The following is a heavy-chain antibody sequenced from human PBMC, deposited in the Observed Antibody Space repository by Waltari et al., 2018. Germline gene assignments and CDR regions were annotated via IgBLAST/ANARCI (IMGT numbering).Heavy chain of an antibody. Sequence: EVQLVESGGGLVQPGGSLRLSCAAPGFTFCSYDMHWVRQATGKGLEWVSAIGTAGDTYYPGSVKGRFTISRENAKNSLYLQMNSLRAEDTAVYYCARASTDDYGDLLHDAFDIWGQGTMVTVSS. CDR1: GFTFCSYD. J-gene: IGHJ3*02. CDR2: IGTAGDT. V-gene: IGHV3-13*01. D-gene: IGHD4-17*01. CDR3: ARASTDDYGDLLHDAFDI.